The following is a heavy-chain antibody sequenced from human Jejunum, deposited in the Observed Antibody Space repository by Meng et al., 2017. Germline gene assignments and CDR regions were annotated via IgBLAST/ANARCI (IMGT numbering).Heavy chain of an antibody. CDR3: ARAPRGYRNYWYFDL. J-gene: IGHJ2*01. CDR1: GFSFSSYD. Sequence: GGSLRLSCEVSGFSFSSYDMHWVRQVTGKGLEWVSGIGSASNPFYPGSVKGRFTISRENAKNSVYLQMNSLSTGDTAVYYCARAPRGYRNYWYFDLWGHGTLVTVSS. V-gene: IGHV3-13*05. CDR2: IGSASNP. D-gene: IGHD1-14*01.